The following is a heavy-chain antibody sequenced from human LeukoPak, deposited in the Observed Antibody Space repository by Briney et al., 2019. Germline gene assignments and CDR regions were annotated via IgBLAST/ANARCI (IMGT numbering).Heavy chain of an antibody. CDR3: AKEYCSNSVCHSLDY. V-gene: IGHV3-30*04. CDR2: ISYDGSDK. Sequence: PERSLRLSCGASGFTFDAYALHWVRQAPGKGLEWVAVISYDGSDKYYADSVKGRFTFSRDNSKNTLYLQMNSLRAEDTAVYYCAKEYCSNSVCHSLDYWGQGTLVTVSS. CDR1: GFTFDAYA. J-gene: IGHJ4*02. D-gene: IGHD2-8*01.